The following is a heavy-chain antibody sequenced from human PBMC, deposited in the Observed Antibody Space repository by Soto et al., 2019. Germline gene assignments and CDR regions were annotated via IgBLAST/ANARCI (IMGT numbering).Heavy chain of an antibody. V-gene: IGHV1-18*04. J-gene: IGHJ1*01. CDR2: ISAYNGKT. Sequence: QVQLVQSGAEVKKPGASVKVSCKASGYTFSNYGISWVRQAPGQGLEWMGWISAYNGKTYDAERLQGRVTMTTDPSTRTAYMELRSLRSDYTAVYYCAREANCGSDCFSPAEYSQHWGQGTLVTVSS. CDR3: AREANCGSDCFSPAEYSQH. D-gene: IGHD2-21*02. CDR1: GYTFSNYG.